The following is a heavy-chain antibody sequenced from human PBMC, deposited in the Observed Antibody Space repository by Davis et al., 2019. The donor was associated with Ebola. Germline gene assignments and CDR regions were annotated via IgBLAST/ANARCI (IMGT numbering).Heavy chain of an antibody. V-gene: IGHV1-18*01. J-gene: IGHJ5*01. CDR1: GYTFISYD. CDR2: ISAYNGNT. CDR3: ARGASAYGPSWFDS. Sequence: AASVKVSCKASGYTFISYDIHWVRQAAGQGLEWMGWISAYNGNTNYAQKLQGRVTLTTDTSTRTAYMELRGLRSDDTAIYYCARGASAYGPSWFDSWGQGTLVTVSS. D-gene: IGHD2-21*01.